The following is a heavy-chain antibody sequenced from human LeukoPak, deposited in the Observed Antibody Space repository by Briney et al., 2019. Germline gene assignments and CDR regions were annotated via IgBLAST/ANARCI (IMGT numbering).Heavy chain of an antibody. D-gene: IGHD1-26*01. Sequence: SSETLSLTCTVSGGSTSSYYWSWIRQPPGKGLEWIGYIYYSGSTNYNPSLKSRVTISVDTSKNQFSLKLSSVTAADTAVYYCAREGVGGSPDYWGQGTLVTVSS. V-gene: IGHV4-59*01. CDR3: AREGVGGSPDY. CDR2: IYYSGST. J-gene: IGHJ4*02. CDR1: GGSTSSYY.